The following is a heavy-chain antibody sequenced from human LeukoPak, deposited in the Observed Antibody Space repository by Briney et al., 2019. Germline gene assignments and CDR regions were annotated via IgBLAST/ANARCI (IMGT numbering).Heavy chain of an antibody. J-gene: IGHJ4*02. CDR2: ISYDGSNK. CDR3: ARDERPDSGYGSNYFDY. D-gene: IGHD5-12*01. V-gene: IGHV3-30-3*01. Sequence: GGSLRLSCAASGFTFSSYAMHWVRQAPGKGLEWVAVISYDGSNKYYADSVKGRFTISRDNSKNTLYLQMNSLRAEDTAVYYCARDERPDSGYGSNYFDYWGQGTLVTVSS. CDR1: GFTFSSYA.